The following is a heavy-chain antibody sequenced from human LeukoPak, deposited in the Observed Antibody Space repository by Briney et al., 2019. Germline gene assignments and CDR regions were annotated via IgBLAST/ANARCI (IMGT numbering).Heavy chain of an antibody. J-gene: IGHJ4*02. D-gene: IGHD3-10*01. Sequence: GGSLRLSCAASGFTFSSYSMNWVRQAPGKGLEWVAVISYDGSNKYYADSVKGRFTISRDNSKNTLYLQMNSLRAEDTAVYYCARDLVRGVITPYFDYWGQGTLVTVSS. CDR1: GFTFSSYS. CDR2: ISYDGSNK. CDR3: ARDLVRGVITPYFDY. V-gene: IGHV3-30*03.